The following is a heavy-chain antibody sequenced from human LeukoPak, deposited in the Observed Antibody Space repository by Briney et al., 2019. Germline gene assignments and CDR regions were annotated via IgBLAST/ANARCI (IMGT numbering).Heavy chain of an antibody. CDR1: GFTVSSNY. CDR2: ITGRGETT. Sequence: GGSLRLSCAASGFTVSSNYMSWVRQGPGKGLEWVAGITGRGETTYYADSVQGRVNISRDNSKDTLFLQVNSLRAEDTAVYYCASALGSYYSYFDYWGQGTLVTVSS. J-gene: IGHJ4*02. CDR3: ASALGSYYSYFDY. D-gene: IGHD1-26*01. V-gene: IGHV3-66*03.